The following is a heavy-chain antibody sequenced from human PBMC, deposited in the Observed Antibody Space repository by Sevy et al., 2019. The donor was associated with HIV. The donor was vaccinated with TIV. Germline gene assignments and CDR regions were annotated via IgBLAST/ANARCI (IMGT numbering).Heavy chain of an antibody. J-gene: IGHJ4*02. CDR2: ISGSGGST. V-gene: IGHV3-23*01. CDR3: AKDRVSGTYYTGDFDY. CDR1: GFTFSTYA. Sequence: GGSLRLSCAASGFTFSTYAMTWVRQAPGKVLEWVSVISGSGGSTYYADSVKGRFTISRDNSKNTLYLQMNSPRAEDTAVYYCAKDRVSGTYYTGDFDYWGQGTLVTVSS. D-gene: IGHD3-10*01.